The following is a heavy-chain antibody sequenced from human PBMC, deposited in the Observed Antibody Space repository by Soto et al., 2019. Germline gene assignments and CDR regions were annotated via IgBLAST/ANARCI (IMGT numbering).Heavy chain of an antibody. J-gene: IGHJ4*02. CDR1: GYSFAGYW. CDR3: ARQIYDSDTGPNFQYYFDS. Sequence: GESLKISCKGSGYSFAGYWITWVRQKPGKGLEWMGRIDPSDSQTYYSPSFPGHVTISVTKSITTVFLQWSSLRASDTAMYYCARQIYDSDTGPNFQYYFDSWGQGTPVTVSS. V-gene: IGHV5-10-1*01. CDR2: IDPSDSQT. D-gene: IGHD5-18*01.